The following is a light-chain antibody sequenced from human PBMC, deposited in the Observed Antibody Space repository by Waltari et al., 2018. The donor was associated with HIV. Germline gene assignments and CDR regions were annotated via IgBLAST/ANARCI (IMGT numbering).Light chain of an antibody. CDR1: SSDIGAYDY. CDR2: GVN. J-gene: IGLJ2*01. V-gene: IGLV2-11*01. CDR3: SSYGGVASYLI. Sequence: HSALTQPRSVSGSPGQSVTISCTGTSSDIGAYDYVSWFQKFPGRAPKLLIFGVNKRPSGGPDRFSGFKSGDTASLTISGLQPDDESDYFCSSYGGVASYLIFGGGTTLTVL.